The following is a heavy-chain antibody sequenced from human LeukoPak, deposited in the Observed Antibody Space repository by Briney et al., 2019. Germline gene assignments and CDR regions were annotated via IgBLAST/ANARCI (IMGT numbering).Heavy chain of an antibody. CDR2: ISSSSGYI. J-gene: IGHJ4*02. Sequence: PSETLSLTCTVSGYSISSGYYWGWVRQAPGKGLEWVSSISSSSGYIYYADSVKGRFTISRDNAKNSLYLQMNSLRAEDTAVYYCARAGYSSSWTPRYFDYWGQGTLVTVPS. CDR3: ARAGYSSSWTPRYFDY. CDR1: GYSISSGYY. V-gene: IGHV3-21*01. D-gene: IGHD6-13*01.